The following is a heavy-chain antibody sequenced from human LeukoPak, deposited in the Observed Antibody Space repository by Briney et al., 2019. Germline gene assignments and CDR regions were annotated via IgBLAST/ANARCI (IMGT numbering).Heavy chain of an antibody. Sequence: SVKVSCKASGGTFISYAISWVRQAPGKGLEWMGRIIPILGIANYAQKFQGRVTITADKSTSPAYMELSSLRSEDTAVYYCAREGTDGSGSYYNGWFDPWGQGTLVTVSS. CDR2: IIPILGIA. CDR3: AREGTDGSGSYYNGWFDP. V-gene: IGHV1-69*04. CDR1: GGTFISYA. J-gene: IGHJ5*02. D-gene: IGHD3-10*01.